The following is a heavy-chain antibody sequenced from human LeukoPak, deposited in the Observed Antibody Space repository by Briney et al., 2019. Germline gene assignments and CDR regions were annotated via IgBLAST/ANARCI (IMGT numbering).Heavy chain of an antibody. J-gene: IGHJ6*02. V-gene: IGHV3-23*01. CDR1: GFTFSSYA. CDR2: ISGSGGST. CDR3: AKDLAPTVTTKGDYYYYSGMDV. Sequence: PGGSLRLSCAASGFTFSSYAMSWVRQAPGKGLEWVSAISGSGGSTYYADSVKGRFTISRDNSKNTLYLQMNSLRAEDTAVYYCAKDLAPTVTTKGDYYYYSGMDVWGQGTTVTVSS. D-gene: IGHD4-17*01.